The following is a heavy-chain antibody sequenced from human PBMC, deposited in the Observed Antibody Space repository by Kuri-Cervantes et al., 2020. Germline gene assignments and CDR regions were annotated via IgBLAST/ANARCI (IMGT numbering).Heavy chain of an antibody. J-gene: IGHJ3*01. D-gene: IGHD6-6*01. V-gene: IGHV1-8*01. CDR2: MNPSTGNT. CDR3: ARDQDGQLAPDDPFDF. CDR1: GYTFTSYD. Sequence: ASVKVSCKASGYTFTSYDINWVRQATGQGLEWMGWMNPSTGNTGYAQKFQGRVTMTRDTSINTAYMELSSLRSEDTAVYYCARDQDGQLAPDDPFDFWGLGTMVTVSS.